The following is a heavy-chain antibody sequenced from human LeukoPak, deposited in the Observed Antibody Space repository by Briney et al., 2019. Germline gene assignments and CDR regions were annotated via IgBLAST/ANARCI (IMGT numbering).Heavy chain of an antibody. V-gene: IGHV4-59*01. D-gene: IGHD2-15*01. Sequence: SETLSLTCTVSGGSISSYYWSWIRQPPGKGLEWIGYIYYIGSTNYNPSLKSRVTISVDTSKNQFSLKLSSLTAADTAVYYCARAVLSYCRGGSCPYFDYWGQGTLVTVSS. CDR1: GGSISSYY. CDR3: ARAVLSYCRGGSCPYFDY. CDR2: IYYIGST. J-gene: IGHJ4*01.